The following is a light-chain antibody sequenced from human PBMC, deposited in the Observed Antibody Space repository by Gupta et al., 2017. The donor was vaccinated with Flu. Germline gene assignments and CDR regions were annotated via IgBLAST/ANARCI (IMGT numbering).Light chain of an antibody. Sequence: SDGKTDLYWYLQKQGQPPQILIYEGSNRGSGVPDRCSGSGSGTDFTLNISRVEAEDVGVYDGRTSIQLPWTFGQGTKVEIK. CDR3: RTSIQLPWT. V-gene: IGKV2D-29*01. CDR1: SDGKTD. CDR2: EGS. J-gene: IGKJ1*01.